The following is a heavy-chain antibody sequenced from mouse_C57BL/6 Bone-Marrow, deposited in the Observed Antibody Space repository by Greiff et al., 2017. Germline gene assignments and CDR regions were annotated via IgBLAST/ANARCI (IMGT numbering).Heavy chain of an antibody. J-gene: IGHJ2*01. D-gene: IGHD1-1*01. CDR1: GYTFTSYW. Sequence: QVQLQQPGAELVKPGASVKLSCKASGYTFTSYWMQWVKQRPGQGLEWIGEIDPYDSYTNYNQKFKGKDTLTVDTSSSAAYMQHSSLTSEDSAVYYCAREGNVTTVFGDWVQGTTLTVSS. CDR2: IDPYDSYT. CDR3: AREGNVTTVFGD. V-gene: IGHV1-50*01.